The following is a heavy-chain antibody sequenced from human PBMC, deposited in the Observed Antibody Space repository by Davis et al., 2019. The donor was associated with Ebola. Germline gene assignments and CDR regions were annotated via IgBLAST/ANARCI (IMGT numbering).Heavy chain of an antibody. CDR2: IYHSGST. V-gene: IGHV4-4*02. D-gene: IGHD3-10*01. CDR3: ARFGRFGGDYYYMDV. CDR1: GGSISSSNW. J-gene: IGHJ6*03. Sequence: PSETLSLTCAVSGGSISSSNWWSWVRQPPGKGLEWIGEIYHSGSTNYNPSLKSRVTISVDKSKNQFSLKLSSVTAADTAVYYCARFGRFGGDYYYMDVWGKGTTVTVSS.